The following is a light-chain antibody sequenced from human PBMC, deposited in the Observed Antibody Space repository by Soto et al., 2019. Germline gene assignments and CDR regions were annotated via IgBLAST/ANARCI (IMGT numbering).Light chain of an antibody. V-gene: IGKV1-39*01. J-gene: IGKJ5*01. CDR1: QTITTS. Sequence: DIQMTQSPSSLSASVGDRVTITCRTSQTITTSLNWYRQKPGKAPDLLIYAASSLQSGIPSRFGGRGSGTDFTLTTTGLQPEDFATYYRQQNYSLPITFGQGTRLEIK. CDR2: AAS. CDR3: QQNYSLPIT.